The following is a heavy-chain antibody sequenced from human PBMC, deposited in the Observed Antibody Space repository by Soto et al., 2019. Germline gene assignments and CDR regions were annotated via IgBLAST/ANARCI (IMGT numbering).Heavy chain of an antibody. CDR2: IYYSGST. Sequence: PSETLSLTCTVSGGSISSGGYYWSWIHQHPGKGLEWIGYIYYSGSTYYNPSLKSRVTISVDTSKNQFSLKLSSVTAADTAVYYCARGGEDDYGDYGWFDPWGQGTLVTVSS. D-gene: IGHD4-17*01. V-gene: IGHV4-31*03. CDR1: GGSISSGGYY. J-gene: IGHJ5*02. CDR3: ARGGEDDYGDYGWFDP.